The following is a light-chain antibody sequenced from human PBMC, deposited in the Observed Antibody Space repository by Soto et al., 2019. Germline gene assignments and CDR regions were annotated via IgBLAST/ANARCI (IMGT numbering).Light chain of an antibody. Sequence: QTVVAQPASVSGSPGQSITISCTGTSSDIGAFNYVSWYQQHPGDAPKLLIFDVSDRPSGISVRFSASKSGNTASLTISGLQTEDEAHYFCSSYAATNTVLFGGGTQLTVL. CDR1: SSDIGAFNY. CDR2: DVS. J-gene: IGLJ7*01. CDR3: SSYAATNTVL. V-gene: IGLV2-14*03.